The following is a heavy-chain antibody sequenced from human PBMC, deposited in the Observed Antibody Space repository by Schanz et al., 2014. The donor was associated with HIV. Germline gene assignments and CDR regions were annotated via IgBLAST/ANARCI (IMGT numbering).Heavy chain of an antibody. Sequence: VQLVQSGAEVKKPGSSVKVSCKASGYTFSDYYIHWVRQAPGQGLEWMGGIIPLFGTRNYAQMFQGRVTITADESTNTAYMELSSLRSDDTAVYFCARDFNIGDQYYFDHWGQGTLVTVSS. J-gene: IGHJ4*02. V-gene: IGHV1-69*01. D-gene: IGHD2-21*02. CDR2: IIPLFGTR. CDR3: ARDFNIGDQYYFDH. CDR1: GYTFSDYY.